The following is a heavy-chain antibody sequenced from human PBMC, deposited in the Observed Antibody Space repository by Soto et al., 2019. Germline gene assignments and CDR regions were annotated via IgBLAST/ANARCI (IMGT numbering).Heavy chain of an antibody. V-gene: IGHV1-58*01. CDR1: GFTFTSSA. CDR3: AATPYYWNRNSYYYYGMDV. J-gene: IGHJ6*02. D-gene: IGHD1-20*01. Sequence: GASVKVSCKASGFTFTSSAVQWVRQARGQRLEWIGWIVVGSGNTNYAQKFQERVTITRDMSTSTAYMELSSLRSEDTAVYYCAATPYYWNRNSYYYYGMDVWGQGTTVTVSS. CDR2: IVVGSGNT.